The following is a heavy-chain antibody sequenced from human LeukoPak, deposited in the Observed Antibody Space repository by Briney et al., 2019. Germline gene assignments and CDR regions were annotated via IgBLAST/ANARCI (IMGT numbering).Heavy chain of an antibody. CDR3: AKVEGYGSSWNLDY. Sequence: GSLRHSCAASGFTFDDYGMSWVRQAPGKGLEWVSGINWNGGSTGYADSVKGRFTISRDNAKNSLYLQMNSLRAEDTALYYCAKVEGYGSSWNLDYWGQGTLVTASS. V-gene: IGHV3-20*04. CDR2: INWNGGST. D-gene: IGHD6-13*01. CDR1: GFTFDDYG. J-gene: IGHJ4*02.